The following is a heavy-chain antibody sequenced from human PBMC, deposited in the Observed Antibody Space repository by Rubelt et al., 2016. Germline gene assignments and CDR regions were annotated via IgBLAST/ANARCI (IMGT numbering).Heavy chain of an antibody. CDR3: ARGLGFNFRVRGVMGY. Sequence: QVQLQQWGAGLLKPSETLSLTCAVYGGSFSDYYWSWIRQPPGKGLEWIGEINHSGSTNYNPSLKSRVTVSVDTSKNQFSLKLSSVTAADTAVYYCARGLGFNFRVRGVMGYWGQGTLVTVSS. CDR2: INHSGST. CDR1: GGSFSDYY. V-gene: IGHV4-34*01. J-gene: IGHJ4*02. D-gene: IGHD2-8*01.